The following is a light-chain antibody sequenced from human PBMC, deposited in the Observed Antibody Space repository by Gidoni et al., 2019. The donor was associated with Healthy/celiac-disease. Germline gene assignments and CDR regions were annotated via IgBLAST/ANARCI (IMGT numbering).Light chain of an antibody. CDR3: QQYGSSPRT. Sequence: ISLTQHPDTLSFSPGERATRACRASQSVSSSYLAWYQQKPGPAPRLLIYGASSMSTGIPDRFSGSGSGTDFTLTISSLEPEDFAVYYCQQYGSSPRTFGQGTKVEIK. CDR2: GAS. V-gene: IGKV3-20*01. CDR1: QSVSSSY. J-gene: IGKJ1*01.